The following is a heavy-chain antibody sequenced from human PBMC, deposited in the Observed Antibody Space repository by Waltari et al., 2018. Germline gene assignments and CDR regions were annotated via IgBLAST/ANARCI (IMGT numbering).Heavy chain of an antibody. V-gene: IGHV1-18*01. Sequence: QLVQSGAEVKNPGASVKVSCTASGYIFSKSGITWVRKAPGQGLEWMGWIYPYSGNTKYEQSLQGRVTLTTDTSTTTAYMEIRSLRSDDTAIYYCARDDADSSNFGGFWGQGTLVTVSS. J-gene: IGHJ4*02. CDR2: IYPYSGNT. CDR1: GYIFSKSG. CDR3: ARDDADSSNFGGF. D-gene: IGHD6-13*01.